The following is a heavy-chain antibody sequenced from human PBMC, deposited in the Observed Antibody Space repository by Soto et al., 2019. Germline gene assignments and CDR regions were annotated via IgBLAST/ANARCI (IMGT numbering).Heavy chain of an antibody. CDR1: GYTFTSYG. D-gene: IGHD6-19*01. Sequence: ASVKVSCKASGYTFTSYGISWVRQAPGQGLEWMGWISAYSGNTNYAQKLQGRVTMTTDTSTSTAYMELRSLRSDDTAVYYCAREMESSGSYYYYYGMDVWGQGTTVTVSS. CDR2: ISAYSGNT. CDR3: AREMESSGSYYYYYGMDV. J-gene: IGHJ6*02. V-gene: IGHV1-18*04.